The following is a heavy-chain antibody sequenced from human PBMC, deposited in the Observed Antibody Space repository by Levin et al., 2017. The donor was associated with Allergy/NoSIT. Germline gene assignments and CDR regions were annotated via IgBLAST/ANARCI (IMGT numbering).Heavy chain of an antibody. CDR1: GFTFSDYY. CDR3: ARPRGYSGYDYYYDGMDV. D-gene: IGHD5-12*01. J-gene: IGHJ6*02. Sequence: KPGGSLRLSCAASGFTFSDYYMSWIRQAPGKGLEWVSYISSSGSTIYYADSVKGRFTISRDNAKNSLYLQMNSLRAEDTAVYYCARPRGYSGYDYYYDGMDVWGQGTTVTVSS. CDR2: ISSSGSTI. V-gene: IGHV3-11*01.